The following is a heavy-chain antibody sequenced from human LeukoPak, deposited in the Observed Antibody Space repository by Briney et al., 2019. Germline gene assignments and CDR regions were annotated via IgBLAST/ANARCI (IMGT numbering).Heavy chain of an antibody. CDR2: ITAGDDNT. Sequence: GGSLRLSCTASGFPFSTYGMTWVRQAPGKGLEWVSVITAGDDNTYYADSVKGRFTISRDKSKNTLYLQMNSLRAEDTAVYYCARKGLLGYCSGGSCKYYYYYMDVWGKGTTVTISS. CDR3: ARKGLLGYCSGGSCKYYYYYMDV. V-gene: IGHV3-23*01. CDR1: GFPFSTYG. D-gene: IGHD2-15*01. J-gene: IGHJ6*03.